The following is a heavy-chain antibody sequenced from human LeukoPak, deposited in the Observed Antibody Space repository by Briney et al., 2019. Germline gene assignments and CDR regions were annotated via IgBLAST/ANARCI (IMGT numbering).Heavy chain of an antibody. D-gene: IGHD3-9*01. CDR3: ARGGSTLHSAGGHDIEFYYYYYMDV. V-gene: IGHV4-4*07. Sequence: SETLSLTCTVSGGSISSYYWSWIRQPAGKGLEWIGRIFISGGTNYNPSLRSRVTMSLDTSKNQFSLKLYSVTAADTAVYYCARGGSTLHSAGGHDIEFYYYYYMDVWGKGTTVTISS. CDR2: IFISGGT. J-gene: IGHJ6*03. CDR1: GGSISSYY.